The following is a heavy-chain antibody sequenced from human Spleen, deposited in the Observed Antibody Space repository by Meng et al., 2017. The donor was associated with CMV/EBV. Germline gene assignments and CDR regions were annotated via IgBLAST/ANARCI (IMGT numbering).Heavy chain of an antibody. D-gene: IGHD2-2*01. Sequence: GESLKISCEASGYNFDHYWIGWVRQMPGKGLEWMGVLYPHDSGTRYSPSFQGRVTISADRSISTAYLHWSTLWASDSAMYYCARRGTSSSAGLYFLDYWGQGTLVTVSS. CDR2: LYPHDSGT. V-gene: IGHV5-51*01. J-gene: IGHJ4*02. CDR3: ARRGTSSSAGLYFLDY. CDR1: GYNFDHYW.